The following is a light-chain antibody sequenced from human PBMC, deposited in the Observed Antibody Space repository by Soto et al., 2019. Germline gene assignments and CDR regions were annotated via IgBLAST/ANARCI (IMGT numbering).Light chain of an antibody. Sequence: EIVLTQSPATLSLSPGQRATLSCRASQSVSSSLAWYQQKPGQAPRLLIYDASDRATGIPARFSGSGSGTDFTFTINSLEPEDFAVYYCQLRSNWYTFGQGTKLEI. CDR2: DAS. CDR3: QLRSNWYT. J-gene: IGKJ2*01. V-gene: IGKV3-11*01. CDR1: QSVSSS.